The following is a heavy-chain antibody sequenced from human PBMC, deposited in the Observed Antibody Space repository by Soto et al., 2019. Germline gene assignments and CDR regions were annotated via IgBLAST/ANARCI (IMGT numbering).Heavy chain of an antibody. D-gene: IGHD6-6*01. Sequence: SETLSLTCTVSGGSISSSSYYWGWIRQPPGKGLKWNGSNYYSGSTYYNQYLKSQVTISVDTSKKQISLKLISVTAADTAFYFCSRHDGAARYYYYYGMDVWGQGTTVTVSS. CDR3: SRHDGAARYYYYYGMDV. V-gene: IGHV4-39*01. CDR1: GGSISSSSYY. J-gene: IGHJ6*01. CDR2: NYYSGST.